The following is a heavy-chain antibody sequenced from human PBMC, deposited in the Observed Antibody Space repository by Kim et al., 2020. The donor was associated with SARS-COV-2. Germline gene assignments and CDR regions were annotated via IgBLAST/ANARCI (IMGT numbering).Heavy chain of an antibody. D-gene: IGHD3-9*01. CDR1: GGSISSSSYY. CDR2: IYYSGST. Sequence: SETLSLTCTVSGGSISSSSYYWGWIRQPPGKGLEWIGSIYYSGSTYYNPSLKSRVTISVDTSKNQFSLKLSSVTAADTAVYYCARERVLRYFDWTNYYYG. J-gene: IGHJ6*01. CDR3: ARERVLRYFDWTNYYYG. V-gene: IGHV4-39*01.